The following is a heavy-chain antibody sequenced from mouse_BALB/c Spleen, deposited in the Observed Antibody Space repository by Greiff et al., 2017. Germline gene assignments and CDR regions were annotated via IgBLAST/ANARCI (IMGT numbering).Heavy chain of an antibody. V-gene: IGHV7-3*02. CDR2: IRNKANGYTT. J-gene: IGHJ3*01. CDR1: GFTFTDYY. D-gene: IGHD2-14*01. CDR3: ARDHRTGGGFAY. Sequence: DVMLVESGGGLVQPGGSLRLSCATSGFTFTDYYMSWVRQPPGKALEWLGFIRNKANGYTTEYSASVKGRFTISRDNSQSILYLQMNTLRAEDSATYYCARDHRTGGGFAYWGQGTLVTVSA.